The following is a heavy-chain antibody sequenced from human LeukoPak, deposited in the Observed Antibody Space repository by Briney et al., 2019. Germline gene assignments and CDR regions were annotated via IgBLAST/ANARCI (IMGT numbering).Heavy chain of an antibody. J-gene: IGHJ4*02. CDR2: ISYDGSNK. CDR1: GFTFSSYG. V-gene: IGHV3-30*03. D-gene: IGHD4-23*01. CDR3: ALYGNYGGNWDYFDY. Sequence: PGGSLRLSCAASGFTFSSYGMHRVRQAPGKGLEWVAVISYDGSNKYYADSVKGRFTISRDNSKNTLYLQMNSLRAEDTAVYYCALYGNYGGNWDYFDYWGQGTLVTVSS.